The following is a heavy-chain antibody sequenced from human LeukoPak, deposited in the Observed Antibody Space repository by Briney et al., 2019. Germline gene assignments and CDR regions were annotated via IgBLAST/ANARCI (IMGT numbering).Heavy chain of an antibody. V-gene: IGHV3-48*03. D-gene: IGHD1-26*01. CDR1: GFSLTTYE. J-gene: IGHJ3*02. CDR2: ISSSGDSI. CDR3: ARDRRVGATWSVGAFDI. Sequence: PGGSLRLSCAASGFSLTTYEMNWVRQAPGKGLEWVSYISSSGDSIYYADSVKGRFTISRDNAKNSLSLQMNSLRAEDTAIYYCARDRRVGATWSVGAFDIWGQGTMVTVFS.